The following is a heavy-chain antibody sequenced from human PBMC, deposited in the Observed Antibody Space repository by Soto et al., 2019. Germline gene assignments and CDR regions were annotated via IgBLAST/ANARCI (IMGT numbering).Heavy chain of an antibody. CDR2: ISYDGSNK. J-gene: IGHJ4*02. V-gene: IGHV3-30*03. Sequence: SGGSLRLSCAASGFTFSSYGMHWVRQAPGKGLEWVAVISYDGSNKYYADSVKGRFTISRDNSKNTLYLQMNSLRAEDTAVYYCATTSRTHNSGWEYYFDYWGQGTLVTVSS. D-gene: IGHD6-19*01. CDR3: ATTSRTHNSGWEYYFDY. CDR1: GFTFSSYG.